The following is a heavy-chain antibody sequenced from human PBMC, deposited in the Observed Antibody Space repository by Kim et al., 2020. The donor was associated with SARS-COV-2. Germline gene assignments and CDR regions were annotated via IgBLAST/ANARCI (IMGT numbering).Heavy chain of an antibody. CDR1: GFTFSAYG. J-gene: IGHJ5*02. CDR3: AKEFTEYASSCLDH. CDR2: IAHSGTVR. Sequence: GGSLRLSCAASGFTFSAYGMHWVRQAPGKGLEWVAVIAHSGTVRYYADSVKGRFTISRDNSRNMRYLQMNSLRPEATAVYYCAKEFTEYASSCLDHWGQGTLGPVSS. V-gene: IGHV3-30*18. D-gene: IGHD6-13*01.